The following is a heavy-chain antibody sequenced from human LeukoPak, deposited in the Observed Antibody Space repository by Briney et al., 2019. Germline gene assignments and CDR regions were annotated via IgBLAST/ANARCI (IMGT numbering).Heavy chain of an antibody. CDR3: ARRSRYYTSTSCRLDWYFDL. D-gene: IGHD2-2*01. J-gene: IGHJ2*01. CDR1: AFSFTSYG. V-gene: IGHV5-51*01. CDR2: NHPGDSDT. Sequence: GLSLKISCAGSAFSFTSYGIGWVRQMPGKGLDWMGFNHPGDSDTRYSPSFQGQVTMSADKSINTAYLQWSSLKASDTAMYYCARRSRYYTSTSCRLDWYFDLWGRDTLVTVSS.